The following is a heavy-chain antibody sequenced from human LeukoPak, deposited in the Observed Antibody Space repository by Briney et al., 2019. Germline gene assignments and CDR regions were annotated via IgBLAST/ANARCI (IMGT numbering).Heavy chain of an antibody. CDR3: ARAETDLWFGEASFRKGIDY. Sequence: SETLSLTCTVSGGSISSGDYYWSWIRQPPGKGLEWIGYIYYSGSTYYNPSLKSRVTISVDTSKNQFSLKLSSVTAADTAVYYCARAETDLWFGEASFRKGIDYWGQGTLVTVSS. D-gene: IGHD3-10*01. CDR1: GGSISSGDYY. V-gene: IGHV4-30-4*01. J-gene: IGHJ4*02. CDR2: IYYSGST.